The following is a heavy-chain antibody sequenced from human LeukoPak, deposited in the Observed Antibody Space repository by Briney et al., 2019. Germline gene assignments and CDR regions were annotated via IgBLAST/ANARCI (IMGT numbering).Heavy chain of an antibody. D-gene: IGHD3-3*01. CDR3: ARFHDFWR. CDR2: ISGRGDVT. Sequence: GGSLRLSCAASGFAFSYYDMSWVRQTPGKGLEWVSSISGRGDVTYYADSLKGRFTISRDNSKNTLYLQMNGLRAEDTALYYCARFHDFWRWGQGTLVTVSS. CDR1: GFAFSYYD. J-gene: IGHJ4*02. V-gene: IGHV3-23*01.